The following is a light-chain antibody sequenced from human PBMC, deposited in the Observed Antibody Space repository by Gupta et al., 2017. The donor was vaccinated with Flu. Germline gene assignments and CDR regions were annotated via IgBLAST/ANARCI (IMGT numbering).Light chain of an antibody. J-gene: IGKJ4*01. CDR2: GAS. CDR1: QSISSW. V-gene: IGKV1-5*03. CDR3: YHEYGYPPT. Sequence: IQMTQSPSTLSAFVGDRVTITCRASQSISSWLAWYQEKPGTAPKLLIYGASIFEGAVTSRFSGSGSVTEFTLTIISLQPDDFATYYCYHEYGYPPTFGAGTKVELK.